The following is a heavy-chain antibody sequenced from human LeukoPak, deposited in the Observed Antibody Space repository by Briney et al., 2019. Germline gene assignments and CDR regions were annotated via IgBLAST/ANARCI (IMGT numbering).Heavy chain of an antibody. D-gene: IGHD3-22*01. CDR3: ARGGSSYNDEHEEFDY. Sequence: GASVKVSCKASGYTFTRHDINWVRQATGQGVEGMGWMNPNSGYTGYEQKFQGRVTMTRDTSTSTAYMELSSLSSEDPAVYYCARGGSSYNDEHEEFDYWGQGTVVTVSS. CDR1: GYTFTRHD. V-gene: IGHV1-8*01. CDR2: MNPNSGYT. J-gene: IGHJ4*02.